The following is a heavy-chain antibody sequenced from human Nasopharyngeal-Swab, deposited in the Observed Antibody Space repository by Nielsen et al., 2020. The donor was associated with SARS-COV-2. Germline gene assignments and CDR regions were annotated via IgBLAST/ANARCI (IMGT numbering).Heavy chain of an antibody. CDR2: IYYSGST. V-gene: IGHV4-59*01. CDR3: ARGKRLLWFGESDLFDI. CDR1: GGSISSYY. Sequence: SETLSLTCTVSGGSISSYYWNWIRQPPGKGLEWIGYIYYSGSTSYNPSLKGRVTISVDTSKNQFSLKLSSVTAADTAVYYCARGKRLLWFGESDLFDIWGQGTMVNVSS. D-gene: IGHD3-10*01. J-gene: IGHJ3*02.